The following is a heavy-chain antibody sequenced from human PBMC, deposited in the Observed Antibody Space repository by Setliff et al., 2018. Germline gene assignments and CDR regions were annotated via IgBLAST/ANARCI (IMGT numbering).Heavy chain of an antibody. CDR2: MNPERDNT. J-gene: IGHJ4*02. CDR3: VRNPLGPEASTPGGY. Sequence: ASVKVSCKASGYSFISYDINWVRQAPGQGLEWMGWMNPERDNTGYAQKFQGRVTMTGHASINTAYMELTSLTSEDTAVYYCVRNPLGPEASTPGGYWGQGTPVTVSS. D-gene: IGHD3-16*01. V-gene: IGHV1-8*01. CDR1: GYSFISYD.